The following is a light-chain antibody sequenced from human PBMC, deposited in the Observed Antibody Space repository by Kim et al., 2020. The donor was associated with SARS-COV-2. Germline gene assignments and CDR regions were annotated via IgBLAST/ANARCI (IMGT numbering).Light chain of an antibody. Sequence: QSALTQPRSVSGSPGQSVTISCTGTSSDVGGYNSVSWYQQHPGKAPKLMIYDVSKRPSGVPDRFSGSQSADTASLTISGLQAEYEADYYCCSYAGSWVFGGGTQLTVL. V-gene: IGLV2-11*01. CDR1: SSDVGGYNS. CDR3: CSYAGSWV. J-gene: IGLJ3*02. CDR2: DVS.